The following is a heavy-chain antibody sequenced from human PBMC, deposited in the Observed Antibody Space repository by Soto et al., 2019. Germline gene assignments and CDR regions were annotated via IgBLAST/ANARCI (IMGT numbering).Heavy chain of an antibody. V-gene: IGHV3-9*01. D-gene: IGHD2-15*01. CDR2: ISWNSGSI. CDR1: GFTFDDYA. J-gene: IGHJ4*02. Sequence: GGSLILSCAASGFTFDDYAMHWVRQAPGKGLEWVSGISWNSGSIGYADSVKGRFTISRDNAKNSLYLQMNSLRAEDTALYYCAKAQGYCSGGSCYSEGGGVDYWGQGTLVTVSS. CDR3: AKAQGYCSGGSCYSEGGGVDY.